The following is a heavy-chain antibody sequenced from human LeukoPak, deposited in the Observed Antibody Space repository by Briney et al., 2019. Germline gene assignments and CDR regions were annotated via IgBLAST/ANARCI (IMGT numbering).Heavy chain of an antibody. V-gene: IGHV3-7*01. CDR1: GFTFATFW. D-gene: IGHD6-19*01. CDR2: IKQDGYEK. Sequence: GGSLRLSCTGSGFTFATFWMNWVRQAPGKGLEWVANIKQDGYEKNYVDSVRGRFTISRDNAKNSMYLQMNSLRVEDAGIYHCARGDSSGWYGGFDSWGRGTLVSVSS. CDR3: ARGDSSGWYGGFDS. J-gene: IGHJ4*02.